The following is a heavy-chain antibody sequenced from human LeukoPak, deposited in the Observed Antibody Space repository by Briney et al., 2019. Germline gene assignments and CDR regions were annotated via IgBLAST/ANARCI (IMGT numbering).Heavy chain of an antibody. CDR2: VYVTGTT. D-gene: IGHD6-19*01. Sequence: SETLSLTCTVSSGSMSGYYWSWIRQPPGKGLEWIAYVYVTGTTNYNPSLKTRATISMDTSKNQLSLTLTSVTAADTAVYHCARVGSGGAWFDFWGQGTPVSVSS. V-gene: IGHV4-59*01. CDR3: ARVGSGGAWFDF. CDR1: SGSMSGYY. J-gene: IGHJ4*02.